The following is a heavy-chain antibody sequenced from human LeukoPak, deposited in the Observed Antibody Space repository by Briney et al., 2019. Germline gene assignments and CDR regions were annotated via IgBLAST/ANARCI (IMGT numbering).Heavy chain of an antibody. D-gene: IGHD3-10*01. CDR2: IKSKTDGGTT. CDR1: GFTFSNAW. CDR3: TTDTGASGSDYTFDD. V-gene: IGHV3-15*01. J-gene: IGHJ4*02. Sequence: EVQLVESGGGLVQSGGSLRLSCSASGFTFSNAWMSWVRQAPGKGLEWVGRIKSKTDGGTTDYAAPVKGRFTISRDDSKNTLYLQMNSLKTEDTAVYYCTTDTGASGSDYTFDDWGQGTLVTVSS.